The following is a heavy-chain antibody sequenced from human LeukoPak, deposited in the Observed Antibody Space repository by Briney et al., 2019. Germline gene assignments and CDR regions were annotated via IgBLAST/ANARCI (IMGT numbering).Heavy chain of an antibody. CDR2: IKQDGSEK. Sequence: GGSLRLSCAASGFTFSSYWMSWVRQAPGKGLEWVANIKQDGSEKYYVDSVKGRFTISRDNAKNSLYLQMNSLRAEDTAVYYCARDTPITGTFFARLRNYYYYGMDVWGQGTTVTVSS. J-gene: IGHJ6*02. V-gene: IGHV3-7*01. D-gene: IGHD1-20*01. CDR1: GFTFSSYW. CDR3: ARDTPITGTFFARLRNYYYYGMDV.